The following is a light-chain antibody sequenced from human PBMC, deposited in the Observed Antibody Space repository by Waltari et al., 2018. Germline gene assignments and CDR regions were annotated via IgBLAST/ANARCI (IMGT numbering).Light chain of an antibody. CDR1: NLGDKY. Sequence: SYELTQPPSVSVSPGQTASITCSGDNLGDKYPCRYQQKPGQSPVVVIYQDSKRPSGIPERFSGSNSGNTATLTISGTQAMDEADYYCQAWDSSTPYVFGTGTKVTVL. CDR3: QAWDSSTPYV. CDR2: QDS. J-gene: IGLJ1*01. V-gene: IGLV3-1*01.